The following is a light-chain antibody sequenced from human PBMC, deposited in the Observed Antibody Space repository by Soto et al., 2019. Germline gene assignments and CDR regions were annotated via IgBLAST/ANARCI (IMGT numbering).Light chain of an antibody. CDR3: QQSYRAVT. Sequence: DIQMTQSPSSLSASVGDRISITCRASQSVSSYLNWYQQKPGKAPRLLIYAASHLQTGVPSRLRGTGSATHFTLTISSLQPEDFATYYCQQSYRAVTFGQGTRVEIK. CDR1: QSVSSY. CDR2: AAS. J-gene: IGKJ5*01. V-gene: IGKV1-39*01.